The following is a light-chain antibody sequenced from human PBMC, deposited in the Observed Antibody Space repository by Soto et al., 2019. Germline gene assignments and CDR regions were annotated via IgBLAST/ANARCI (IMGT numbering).Light chain of an antibody. CDR1: QGISSH. Sequence: EIVLTQSPATLSLSPGERATLSCRASQGISSHLVWYQQKPGQAPRLLIYDASNRATGIPARVSGSGSGTDFTLTISSLEPEDFAVYYCQQRSNWPLTFGGGTKVEIK. J-gene: IGKJ4*01. V-gene: IGKV3-11*01. CDR3: QQRSNWPLT. CDR2: DAS.